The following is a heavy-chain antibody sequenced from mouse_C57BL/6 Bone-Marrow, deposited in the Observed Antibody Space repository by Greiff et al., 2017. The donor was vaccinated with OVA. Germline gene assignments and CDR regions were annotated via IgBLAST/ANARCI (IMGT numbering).Heavy chain of an antibody. CDR3: AHYGSSDYFDY. CDR1: GYTFTSYW. CDR2: IYPGSGST. V-gene: IGHV1-55*01. Sequence: QVHVKQPGAELVKPGASVKMSCKASGYTFTSYWITWVKQRPGQGLEWIGDIYPGSGSTNYNEKFKSKATLTVDTSSSTAYMQLSSLTSEDSAVYYCAHYGSSDYFDYWGQGTTLTVSS. J-gene: IGHJ2*01. D-gene: IGHD1-1*01.